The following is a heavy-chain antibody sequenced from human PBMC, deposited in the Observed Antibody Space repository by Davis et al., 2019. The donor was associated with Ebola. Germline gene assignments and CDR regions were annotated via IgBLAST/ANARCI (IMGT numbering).Heavy chain of an antibody. CDR1: GFTFSSYS. J-gene: IGHJ3*02. D-gene: IGHD3-22*01. CDR2: ISSSSSYI. V-gene: IGHV3-21*01. Sequence: PGGSLRLSCSTSGFTFSSYSMNWVRQAPGKGLEWVSSISSSSSYIYYADSVKGRFTISRDNAKKSLYLQLNSLRAEDTAMYCARDYDNSGDGFDIWGQGTMVTVSS. CDR3: ARDYDNSGDGFDI.